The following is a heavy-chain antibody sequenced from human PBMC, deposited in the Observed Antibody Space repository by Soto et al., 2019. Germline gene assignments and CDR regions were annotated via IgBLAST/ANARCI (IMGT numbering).Heavy chain of an antibody. CDR1: SGSISSSNW. V-gene: IGHV4-4*02. J-gene: IGHJ6*03. CDR2: IYHSGST. Sequence: QVQLQESGPGLVKPSGTLSLTCAVSSGSISSSNWWSWVRQPPGKGLEWIGEIYHSGSTNYNPSLKSRVTLSVDKSKNQFSLKRSSVTAADTAVYYCARGYCSSTSCYLNYYYMDVWGKGTTVTVSS. CDR3: ARGYCSSTSCYLNYYYMDV. D-gene: IGHD2-2*01.